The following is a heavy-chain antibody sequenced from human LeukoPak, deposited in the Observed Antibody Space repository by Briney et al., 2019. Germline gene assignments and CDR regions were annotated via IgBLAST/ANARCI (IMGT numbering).Heavy chain of an antibody. J-gene: IGHJ6*02. CDR2: IMPIFGKA. Sequence: VKVSCKASGRTFSSYPISWVGQAPGQGLEWLGGIMPIFGKANYAQKFQGRVTITTNESTSQAYVALISLRSEDTAVYYCASGLRRYGMDVWGQGTTVTVSS. CDR1: GRTFSSYP. V-gene: IGHV1-69*13. D-gene: IGHD5-12*01. CDR3: ASGLRRYGMDV.